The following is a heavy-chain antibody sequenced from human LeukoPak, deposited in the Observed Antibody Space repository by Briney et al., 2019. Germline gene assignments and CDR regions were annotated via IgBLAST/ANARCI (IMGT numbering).Heavy chain of an antibody. CDR1: GFTVSNNY. V-gene: IGHV3-53*01. J-gene: IGHJ6*02. Sequence: PGGSLRLSCAVSGFTVSNNYMTWVRQAPGKGLEWVSVIYSGDTTYYADSVKGRFTISRDDLKNTLYLQMNSLRADDTAVYYCASQAYYYYGMDVWGQGTTVTVSS. CDR3: ASQAYYYYGMDV. CDR2: IYSGDTT.